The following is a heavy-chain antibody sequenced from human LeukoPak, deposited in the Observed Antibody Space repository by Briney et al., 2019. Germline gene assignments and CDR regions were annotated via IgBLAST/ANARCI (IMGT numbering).Heavy chain of an antibody. D-gene: IGHD3-22*01. V-gene: IGHV3-7*01. Sequence: GGSLRLSCAASGFTFSSYWMSWVRQAPGKGLEWVANIKQDGSEKYYVDSVKGRFTISRDNAKNSLYLQMNSLRAEDTAVYYCARDNLPLYYYDSSSYYYFDYWGQGTLVTVSS. CDR1: GFTFSSYW. CDR3: ARDNLPLYYYDSSSYYYFDY. CDR2: IKQDGSEK. J-gene: IGHJ4*02.